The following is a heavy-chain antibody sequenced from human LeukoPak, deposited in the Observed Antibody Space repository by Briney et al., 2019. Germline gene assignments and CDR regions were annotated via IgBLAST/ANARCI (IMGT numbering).Heavy chain of an antibody. CDR1: GFTFSSYA. D-gene: IGHD2-2*01. V-gene: IGHV3-23*01. J-gene: IGHJ5*02. CDR2: ISGSGGST. Sequence: GGSLRLSCAASGFTFSSYAMSWVRQAPGKGLEWVSAISGSGGSTYYADSVKGRFTISRDNSKNTLYLQMNSLRAEDTAVYYCAKGWDIVVVPALFDRWGQGTLVTVSS. CDR3: AKGWDIVVVPALFDR.